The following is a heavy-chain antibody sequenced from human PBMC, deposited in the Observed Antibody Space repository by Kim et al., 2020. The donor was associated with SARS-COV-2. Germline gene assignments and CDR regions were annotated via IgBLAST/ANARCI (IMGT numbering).Heavy chain of an antibody. V-gene: IGHV1-46*01. Sequence: KFRGRVTMTRDTSTSTVYMELSSLRSEDTAVYYCARSGYDSSGYYSFDYWGQGTLVTVSS. D-gene: IGHD3-22*01. CDR3: ARSGYDSSGYYSFDY. J-gene: IGHJ4*02.